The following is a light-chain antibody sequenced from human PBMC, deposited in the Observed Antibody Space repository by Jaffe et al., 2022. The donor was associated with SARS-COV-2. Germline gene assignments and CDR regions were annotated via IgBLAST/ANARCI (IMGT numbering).Light chain of an antibody. V-gene: IGKV3-15*01. Sequence: EIVMTQSPATLSVSPGERATLSCRASQSVSSNLAWYQQKPGQTPRLLIYGASTRATGIPARFSGSGSGTEFTLTISGLQSEDFAVYYCQQYSNWPRTFGQGTKLEIK. CDR2: GAS. CDR1: QSVSSN. CDR3: QQYSNWPRT. J-gene: IGKJ2*02.